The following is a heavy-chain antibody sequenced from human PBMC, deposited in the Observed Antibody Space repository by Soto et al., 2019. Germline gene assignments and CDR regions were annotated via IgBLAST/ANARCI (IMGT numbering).Heavy chain of an antibody. CDR2: ISYDGSNK. V-gene: IGHV3-30-3*01. J-gene: IGHJ4*02. CDR3: ATGLGAFDY. Sequence: QPGGSLRLSCAASGFTFSSYAMHWVRQAPGKGLEWVAVISYDGSNKYYADSVKGRFTISRDNSKNTLYLQMNSLRAEDTAVYYCATGLGAFDYWGQGTLVTVSS. CDR1: GFTFSSYA.